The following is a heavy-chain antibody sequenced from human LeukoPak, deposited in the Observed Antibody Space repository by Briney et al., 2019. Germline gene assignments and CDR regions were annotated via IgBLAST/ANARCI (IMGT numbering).Heavy chain of an antibody. CDR3: TSGRQGYFDY. CDR2: ISGSGGST. V-gene: IGHV3-23*01. J-gene: IGHJ4*02. Sequence: GGSLRLSCAASGFTFSSYAMSWVRQAPGEGLEWVSAISGSGGSTYYADSVKGRFTISRDNSKNTLYLQMNSLRAEDTAVYYSTSGRQGYFDYWGQGTLVTVSS. D-gene: IGHD6-19*01. CDR1: GFTFSSYA.